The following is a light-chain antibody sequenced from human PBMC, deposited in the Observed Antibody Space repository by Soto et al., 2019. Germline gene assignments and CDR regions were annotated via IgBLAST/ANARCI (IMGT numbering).Light chain of an antibody. CDR2: GAS. CDR1: QSVGSRN. Sequence: EIVLTQSPGTLSLSPGERGTLSCRASQSVGSRNLAWYQQKPGQAPRLLIYGASSKATGIPDRFSGSGSGTDFARAISRLEPEDFAVYYCQQYGSSPTFGQGTKV. J-gene: IGKJ1*01. V-gene: IGKV3-20*01. CDR3: QQYGSSPT.